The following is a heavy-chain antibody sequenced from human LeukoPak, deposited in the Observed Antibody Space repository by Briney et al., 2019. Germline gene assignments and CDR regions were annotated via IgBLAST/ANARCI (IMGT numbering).Heavy chain of an antibody. CDR1: GFTFSSYA. D-gene: IGHD2-15*01. Sequence: GGSLRLSCAASGFTFSSYAMNWVRQAPGKGLEWVSAISGSGGSTYYADSVKGRFTISRDNSKNTLYLQMNSLRAEDTAVYYCAKAPAIVVVVAATQYWGQGTLVTVSS. J-gene: IGHJ4*02. CDR2: ISGSGGST. CDR3: AKAPAIVVVVAATQY. V-gene: IGHV3-23*01.